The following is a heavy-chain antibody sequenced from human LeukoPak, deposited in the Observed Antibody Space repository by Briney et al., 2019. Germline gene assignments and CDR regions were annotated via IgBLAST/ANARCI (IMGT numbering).Heavy chain of an antibody. CDR2: ISGSGGST. V-gene: IGHV3-23*01. Sequence: GGSLRLSCAASGFTFSSYAMSWVRQAPGKGLEWVSAISGSGGSTYYADSVKGRFTISRDNSKNTLYLQMNSLRAEDTAVYYCAREYYDILTGYYTHFDYWGQGTLVTVSS. D-gene: IGHD3-9*01. CDR3: AREYYDILTGYYTHFDY. J-gene: IGHJ4*02. CDR1: GFTFSSYA.